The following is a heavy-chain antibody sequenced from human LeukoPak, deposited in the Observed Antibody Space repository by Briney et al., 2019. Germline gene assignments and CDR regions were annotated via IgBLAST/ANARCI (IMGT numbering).Heavy chain of an antibody. CDR3: ARDRPIICSSTSCFGYYFDY. CDR1: GGTFSSYA. D-gene: IGHD2-2*01. V-gene: IGHV1-69*04. CDR2: IIPILGIA. Sequence: SVKVSCKASGGTFSSYAISWVRQAPGQGLEWMGRIIPILGIANYAQKFQGRVTITADKSTSTAYMELSSLRSEDTAVYYCARDRPIICSSTSCFGYYFDYWGQGTLVTVSS. J-gene: IGHJ4*02.